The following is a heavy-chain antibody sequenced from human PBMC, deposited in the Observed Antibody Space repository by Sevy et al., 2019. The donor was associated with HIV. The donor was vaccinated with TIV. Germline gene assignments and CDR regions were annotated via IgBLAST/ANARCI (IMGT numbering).Heavy chain of an antibody. CDR2: IKSKIDSETT. CDR1: GFTFNNAW. Sequence: GGSLRLSCAVSGFTFNNAWMNWVRQAPGTGLQWVGLIKSKIDSETTDYAGRVKGRFTISRDDSKNTLLLQMNSLKIEDTALYYCATAPGYYDSAPFDYWGPGTLVTVSS. J-gene: IGHJ4*02. V-gene: IGHV3-15*01. CDR3: ATAPGYYDSAPFDY. D-gene: IGHD3-22*01.